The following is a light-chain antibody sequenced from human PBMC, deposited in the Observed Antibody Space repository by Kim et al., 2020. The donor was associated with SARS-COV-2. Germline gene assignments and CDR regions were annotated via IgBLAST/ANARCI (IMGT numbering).Light chain of an antibody. CDR1: QSVSGW. V-gene: IGKV1-39*01. CDR3: QQSYDFPRT. J-gene: IGKJ1*01. Sequence: ASAGDRVTRTCRASQSVSGWLNWYQQKPGKAPHLLIYRTSILQSEVPPRFSGSASGTDFTLTIDSLQREDFATYYCQQSYDFPRTFGQGTKVDIK. CDR2: RTS.